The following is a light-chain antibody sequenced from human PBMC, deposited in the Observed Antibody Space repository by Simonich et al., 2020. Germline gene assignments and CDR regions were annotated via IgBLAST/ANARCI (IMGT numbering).Light chain of an antibody. J-gene: IGKJ2*01. CDR2: WAS. Sequence: DIVMTQSPDSLAVSLGERATLNCKSSQSVLYSSNNNNYLAWYQQKPGQPPKRLIYWASTRASGVPDRFSGSGSGTDFTLTISSLQAEDVAVYYCQQYYSTPYTFGQGTKLEIK. CDR3: QQYYSTPYT. V-gene: IGKV4-1*01. CDR1: QSVLYSSNNNNY.